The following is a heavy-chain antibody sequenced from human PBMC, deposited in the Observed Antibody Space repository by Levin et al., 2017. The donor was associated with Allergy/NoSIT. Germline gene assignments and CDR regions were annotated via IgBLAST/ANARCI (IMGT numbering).Heavy chain of an antibody. CDR3: AREGYSSSWSHYYGMDV. V-gene: IGHV1-46*01. CDR2: INPRGGST. J-gene: IGHJ6*02. D-gene: IGHD6-6*01. CDR1: GYSFSSYY. Sequence: ASVKVSCKASGYSFSSYYMHWVRQAPGQGLEWMGIINPRGGSTTYAQKFQGRVTMTRDTSTSTVYMEVSSLTSEDTAAYYCAREGYSSSWSHYYGMDVWGQGTTVTVSS.